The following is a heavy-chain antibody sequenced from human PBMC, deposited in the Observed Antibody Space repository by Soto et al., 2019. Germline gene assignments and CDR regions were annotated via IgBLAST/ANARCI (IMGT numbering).Heavy chain of an antibody. CDR1: GFTFSSYW. CDR3: ARDYYDYRWGSYFGMDV. Sequence: QPGGSLRLSCAASGFTFSSYWMSWVRQAPGKGLEWVANIKQDGSGKYYVDSVKGRFTISRDNAKNSLYLQMNSLRAEDTAVYYCARDYYDYRWGSYFGMDVWGQGTTVTVSS. D-gene: IGHD3-16*01. CDR2: IKQDGSGK. J-gene: IGHJ6*02. V-gene: IGHV3-7*01.